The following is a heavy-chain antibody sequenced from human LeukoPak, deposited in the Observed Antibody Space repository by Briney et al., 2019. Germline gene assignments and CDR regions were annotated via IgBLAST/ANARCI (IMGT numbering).Heavy chain of an antibody. Sequence: LETLSLTCTVSGGSISSSSYYWGWIRQPPGKGLECIGSIYYSGSTYYNPPLKSRVTISVDTSKNQFSLKLTSVTAADTAVYFCARDVGRLHSYGLDGFDIWGQGTMVTVSS. J-gene: IGHJ3*02. CDR1: GGSISSSSYY. CDR2: IYYSGST. CDR3: ARDVGRLHSYGLDGFDI. V-gene: IGHV4-39*07. D-gene: IGHD5-18*01.